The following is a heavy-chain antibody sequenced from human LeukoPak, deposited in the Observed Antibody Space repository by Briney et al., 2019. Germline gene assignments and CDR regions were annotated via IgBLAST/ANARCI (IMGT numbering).Heavy chain of an antibody. D-gene: IGHD6-19*01. CDR3: ARQDYTTGWYFLHQ. Sequence: PSETLSLTCTVSGGSISRYHWSWVRQPPGKGLEWIGYIYSSGSTNYNPSLKSRVTISLDTSKNQFSLRLSSVTAADTAMYYCARQDYTTGWYFLHQWGQGTLVTVSS. CDR1: GGSISRYH. J-gene: IGHJ4*02. V-gene: IGHV4-59*01. CDR2: IYSSGST.